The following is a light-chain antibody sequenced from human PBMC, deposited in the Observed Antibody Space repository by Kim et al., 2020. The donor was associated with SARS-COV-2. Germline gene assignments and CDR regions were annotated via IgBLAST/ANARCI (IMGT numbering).Light chain of an antibody. CDR1: SLRGYY. CDR3: NSRDSSGNHVL. J-gene: IGLJ3*02. Sequence: AVGQTVTITCKGDSLRGYYASWFRQKSGQAPILVIYGDKNRPSGIPDRFSGSGSGNTASLTITGAQAEDEADYYCNSRDSSGNHVLFGGGTQLTVL. CDR2: GDK. V-gene: IGLV3-19*01.